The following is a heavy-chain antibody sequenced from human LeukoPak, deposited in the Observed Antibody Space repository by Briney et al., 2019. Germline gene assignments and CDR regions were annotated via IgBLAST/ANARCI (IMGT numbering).Heavy chain of an antibody. J-gene: IGHJ4*02. Sequence: GGSLRLSCEASEFTFSSYWMHWVRQAPGKGLVWVSRINSDGRTTIYADSVKGRFTISRDNAKNTLYLQMNSLRAEDTAVYYCAREGYYDSSGYSIRFSYWGQGTLVTVSS. CDR2: INSDGRTT. V-gene: IGHV3-74*01. CDR3: AREGYYDSSGYSIRFSY. D-gene: IGHD3-22*01. CDR1: EFTFSSYW.